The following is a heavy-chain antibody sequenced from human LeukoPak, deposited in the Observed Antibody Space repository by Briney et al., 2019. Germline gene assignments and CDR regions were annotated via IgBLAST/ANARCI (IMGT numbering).Heavy chain of an antibody. CDR3: ARARNYGEQNFDI. D-gene: IGHD4/OR15-4a*01. V-gene: IGHV3-21*01. J-gene: IGHJ3*02. Sequence: SWVRLHPGKGLEWVSTISSTSTYIYYADSVKGRFTISRDNTKNSLFLQMNSLRAEDTAVFYCARARNYGEQNFDIWGQGTMVTVAS. CDR2: ISSTSTYI.